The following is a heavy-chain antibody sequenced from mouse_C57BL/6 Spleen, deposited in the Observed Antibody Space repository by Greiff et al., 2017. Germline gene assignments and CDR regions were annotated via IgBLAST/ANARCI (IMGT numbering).Heavy chain of an antibody. D-gene: IGHD1-1*01. J-gene: IGHJ3*01. CDR3: ARYSGSSAVLLAF. CDR1: GFTFTDYY. V-gene: IGHV7-3*01. Sequence: VQLVQSGGGLVQPGGSLSLSCAASGFTFTDYYMSWVRQPPGKALEWLGFIRNKANGYTTEYSASGKGRFTTYTDNSQSILYLQRNALSAEDGATYHCARYSGSSAVLLAFWGQGTLVSVSA. CDR2: IRNKANGYTT.